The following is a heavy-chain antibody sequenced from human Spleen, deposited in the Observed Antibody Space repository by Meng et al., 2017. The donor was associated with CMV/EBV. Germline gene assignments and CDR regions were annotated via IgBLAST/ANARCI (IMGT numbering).Heavy chain of an antibody. V-gene: IGHV1-2*02. D-gene: IGHD6-6*01. Sequence: ASVKVSCKASGYTFSAYYVHWVRQAPGQGLEWIGWINPNRGDTSFAQKFQGRITMTRDTSISTAYMELSRLTSDDTALYYCARLRAYTSSSLKVSYYFYGLDVWGQGTTVTVSS. CDR1: GYTFSAYY. J-gene: IGHJ6*02. CDR2: INPNRGDT. CDR3: ARLRAYTSSSLKVSYYFYGLDV.